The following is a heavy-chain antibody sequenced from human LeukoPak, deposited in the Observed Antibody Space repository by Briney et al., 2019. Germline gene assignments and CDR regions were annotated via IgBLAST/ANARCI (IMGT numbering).Heavy chain of an antibody. Sequence: SETLSLTCTVSGGSISSSNYYWGWIRQPPGKGLECIGSVYYSGNTYYNPSLKSRVTISVDTSKNQFSLKLSSVTAADTAVYYCARGADKSGSYYADYYYYYMDVWGKGTTVTVSS. CDR1: GGSISSSNYY. CDR3: ARGADKSGSYYADYYYYYMDV. V-gene: IGHV4-39*07. J-gene: IGHJ6*03. CDR2: VYYSGNT. D-gene: IGHD1-26*01.